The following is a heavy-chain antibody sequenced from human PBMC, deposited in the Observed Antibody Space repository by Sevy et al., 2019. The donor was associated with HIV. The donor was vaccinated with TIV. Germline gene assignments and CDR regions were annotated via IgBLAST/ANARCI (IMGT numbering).Heavy chain of an antibody. Sequence: GGSLRLSCAASGFTFNFFSMHWVRQAPGKGLESVATISFDGSNEHYADSVKGRFTISRDNSKNSLFLQMNSLRADDSAVYYCALERLSSAVAEYFHNWGQGTLVTVSS. D-gene: IGHD1-1*01. CDR3: ALERLSSAVAEYFHN. CDR2: ISFDGSNE. CDR1: GFTFNFFS. J-gene: IGHJ1*01. V-gene: IGHV3-30-3*01.